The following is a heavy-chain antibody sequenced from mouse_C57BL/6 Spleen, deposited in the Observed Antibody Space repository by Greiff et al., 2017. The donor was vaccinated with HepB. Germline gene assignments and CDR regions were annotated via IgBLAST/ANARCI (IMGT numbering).Heavy chain of an antibody. Sequence: EVQLQQSGPELVKPGASVKISCKASGYTFTDYYMNWVKQSHGKSLEWIGDINPNNGGTSYNQKFKGKATLTVDKSSSSAYMELRSLTSEDSAVYYCARSGYDVGYYFDYWGQGTTLTVSS. CDR3: ARSGYDVGYYFDY. CDR2: INPNNGGT. V-gene: IGHV1-26*01. J-gene: IGHJ2*01. D-gene: IGHD2-2*01. CDR1: GYTFTDYY.